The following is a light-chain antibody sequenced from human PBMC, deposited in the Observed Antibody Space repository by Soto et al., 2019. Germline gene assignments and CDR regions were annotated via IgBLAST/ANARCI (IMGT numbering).Light chain of an antibody. V-gene: IGKV1-5*03. CDR2: KAS. Sequence: DIQMTQSPSTLSASVGDRVTITCRASQSISSWLAWYQQKPGKAPKLLIYKASSLESEVPSRFSGSGSGTEFTLSISSLQPDDFATYYCQQYKSYSPTFGQGTKVDIK. CDR3: QQYKSYSPT. CDR1: QSISSW. J-gene: IGKJ2*01.